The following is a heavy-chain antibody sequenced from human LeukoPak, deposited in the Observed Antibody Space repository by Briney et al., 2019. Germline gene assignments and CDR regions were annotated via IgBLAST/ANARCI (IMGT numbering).Heavy chain of an antibody. CDR2: ISNDGSKK. V-gene: IGHV3-30-3*01. D-gene: IGHD2-8*02. Sequence: GASLRLSCAASGFAFSSYAMHWVRQAPGKGLEWLVVISNDGSKKYYTDSVKGRFTISRDDAKNTLYLQMNSLRAEDTAVYYCARGDTGCQDYWGQGTLVTVS. J-gene: IGHJ4*02. CDR1: GFAFSSYA. CDR3: ARGDTGCQDY.